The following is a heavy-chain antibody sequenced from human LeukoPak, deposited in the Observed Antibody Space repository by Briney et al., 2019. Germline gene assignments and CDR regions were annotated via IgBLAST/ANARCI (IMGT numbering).Heavy chain of an antibody. CDR1: GFTFSTYA. Sequence: GGSLRLSCAASGFTFSTYAMHWVRQAPGKGLDWVAVVSFHGTDKFYADSVKGRFTISRDNAKNSLYLQMNSLRAEDTAVYYCARQQSITIFGVVIPHGYYYMDVWGKGTTVTVSS. CDR3: ARQQSITIFGVVIPHGYYYMDV. CDR2: VSFHGTDK. V-gene: IGHV3-30*04. J-gene: IGHJ6*03. D-gene: IGHD3-3*01.